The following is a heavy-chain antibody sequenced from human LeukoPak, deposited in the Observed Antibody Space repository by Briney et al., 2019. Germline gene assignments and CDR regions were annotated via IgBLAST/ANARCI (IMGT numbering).Heavy chain of an antibody. CDR3: XXXXDGSGSYYKHLDY. V-gene: IGHV3-23*01. CDR2: ISGSGGST. CDR1: GFIFSNYG. J-gene: IGHJ4*02. D-gene: IGHD3-10*01. Sequence: PGGSLRLSCEGSGFIFSNYGMNWVRQAPGKGLEWVSAISGSGGSTYYADSVKGRFTISRDNSKNTLYLQMNSLRAEDTAVYYXXXXXDGSGSYYKHLDYWGQGTLVTVSS.